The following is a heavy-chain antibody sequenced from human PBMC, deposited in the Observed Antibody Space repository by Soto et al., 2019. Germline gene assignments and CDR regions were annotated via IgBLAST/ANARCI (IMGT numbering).Heavy chain of an antibody. J-gene: IGHJ6*03. V-gene: IGHV3-64*01. CDR1: GFTLRGYA. Sequence: EVQLAESGGGLAQPGGSLRLSCGASGFTLRGYAMDWVRQAPGRGLEYVSGISSNGVGTYYANSVRGRFTISRDNSKNTVYLQMGSLRPEDMAVYYCARRARPDFYYMDVWGKGTTVTVS. D-gene: IGHD6-6*01. CDR3: ARRARPDFYYMDV. CDR2: ISSNGVGT.